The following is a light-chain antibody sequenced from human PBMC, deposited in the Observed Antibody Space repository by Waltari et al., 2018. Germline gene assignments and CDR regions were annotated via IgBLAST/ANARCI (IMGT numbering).Light chain of an antibody. CDR2: GAS. Sequence: EIVMTQSPATLSVSPGERATLSCRASQSVSSNLAWYQQKPGQAPRLLIYGASTRATGIPARFSGSGSGTEFTLTISSLQSEDFAVYSCQQYINWPQTFGQGTKVEIK. V-gene: IGKV3-15*01. J-gene: IGKJ1*01. CDR1: QSVSSN. CDR3: QQYINWPQT.